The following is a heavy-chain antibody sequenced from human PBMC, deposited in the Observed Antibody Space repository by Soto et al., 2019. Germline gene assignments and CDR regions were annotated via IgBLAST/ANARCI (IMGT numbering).Heavy chain of an antibody. V-gene: IGHV3-30*18. J-gene: IGHJ4*02. CDR1: GFTFSSYG. CDR3: AKDDGWYSSSWYVGY. Sequence: QVQLVESGGGVVQPGRSLRLSCAASGFTFSSYGMHWVRQAPGKGLEWVAVISYDGSNKYYADSVKGRFTISRDNSKNTLYLKMNSLRAEDTAVYYCAKDDGWYSSSWYVGYWGQGTLVTVSS. D-gene: IGHD6-13*01. CDR2: ISYDGSNK.